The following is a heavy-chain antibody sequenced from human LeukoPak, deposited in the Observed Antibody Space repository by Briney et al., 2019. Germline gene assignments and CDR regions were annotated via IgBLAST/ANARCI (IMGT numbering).Heavy chain of an antibody. Sequence: PGRSLRLSCAPSGFTFSSYAMHWVRQAPRKGLECVAVISYDGSNKYYADSVKGRFTISRDNSENTLYLQMNSLRAEATAVYYCARDSALGARLGGLFAYWSQGSLVT. V-gene: IGHV3-30*01. CDR2: ISYDGSNK. D-gene: IGHD1-26*01. CDR1: GFTFSSYA. J-gene: IGHJ4*02. CDR3: ARDSALGARLGGLFAY.